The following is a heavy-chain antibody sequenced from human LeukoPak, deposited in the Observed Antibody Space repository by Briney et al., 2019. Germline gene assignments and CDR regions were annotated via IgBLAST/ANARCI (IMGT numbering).Heavy chain of an antibody. D-gene: IGHD2-2*01. CDR1: GFTFSSYW. CDR2: ISSDGSST. CDR3: ASAPFSSSSC. Sequence: GSLRLSCAASGFTFSSYWMHWVRQPPGKGLVWVSRISSDGSSTNYADSVKGRFTISRDNAKNTLYLQMNSLRAEDTAVYYCASAPFSSSSCWGQGTLVTVSS. J-gene: IGHJ4*02. V-gene: IGHV3-74*01.